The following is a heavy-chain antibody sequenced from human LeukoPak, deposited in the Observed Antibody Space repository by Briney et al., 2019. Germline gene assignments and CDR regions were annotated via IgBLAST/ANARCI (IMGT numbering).Heavy chain of an antibody. J-gene: IGHJ6*04. CDR3: AELGITMIGGV. CDR1: GFTFSSYE. CDR2: ISSNGRTI. V-gene: IGHV3-48*03. Sequence: PGGSLRLSCAASGFTFSSYEMNWVRQAQGKGLEWVSYISSNGRTIYYADSVKGRFTISRDNAKNSLYLQMNSLRAEDTAVYYCAELGITMIGGVWGKGTTVTISS. D-gene: IGHD3-10*02.